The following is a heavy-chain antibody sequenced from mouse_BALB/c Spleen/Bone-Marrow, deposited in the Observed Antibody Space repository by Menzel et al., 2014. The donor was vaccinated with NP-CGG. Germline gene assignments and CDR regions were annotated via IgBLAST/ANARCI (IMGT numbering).Heavy chain of an antibody. Sequence: VQLQQSGAELARPGASVKLSCKASGYTFTSYWMQWVKQRPGQGLEWIGAIYPGDGDTRYTQKIKGKATLTADKSSSTAYMQLSSLASEDSAVYYCARWDDYDAWFAYWGQGTLVTVSA. J-gene: IGHJ3*01. D-gene: IGHD2-4*01. V-gene: IGHV1-87*01. CDR2: IYPGDGDT. CDR1: GYTFTSYW. CDR3: ARWDDYDAWFAY.